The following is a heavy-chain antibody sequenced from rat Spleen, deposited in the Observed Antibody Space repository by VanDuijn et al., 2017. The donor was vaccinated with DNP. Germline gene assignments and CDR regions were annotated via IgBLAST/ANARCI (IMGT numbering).Heavy chain of an antibody. CDR2: ITSSGGSI. Sequence: EVQLVESGGDLVQPGRSLKLSCVASGFTFNNYWMTWIRQVPGKGLEWVASITSSGGSIYYPDSVKGRFTISTDDAKNTLYLQMNSLRSEDTATYYCAARYSSSWFAYWGQGTLVTVSS. J-gene: IGHJ3*01. D-gene: IGHD1-2*01. CDR1: GFTFNNYW. CDR3: AARYSSSWFAY. V-gene: IGHV5-31*01.